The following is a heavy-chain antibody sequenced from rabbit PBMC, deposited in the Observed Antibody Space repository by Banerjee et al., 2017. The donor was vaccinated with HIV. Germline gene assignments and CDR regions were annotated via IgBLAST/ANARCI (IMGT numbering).Heavy chain of an antibody. V-gene: IGHV1S40*01. CDR2: IYAGSSGKT. J-gene: IGHJ4*01. D-gene: IGHD8-1*01. CDR1: GFSFSSSYY. Sequence: QSLEESGGGLVQPEGSLTLTCTASGFSFSSSYYMCWVRQAPGKGLEWIACIYAGSSGKTYYASWAKGRFTISKTSSTTVTLQMTSLTAADTATYFCARDPDGGGSRPEYYNLWGPGTLVTVS. CDR3: ARDPDGGGSRPEYYNL.